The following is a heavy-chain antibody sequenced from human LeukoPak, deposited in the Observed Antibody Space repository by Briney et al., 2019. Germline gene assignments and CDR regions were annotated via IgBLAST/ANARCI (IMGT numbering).Heavy chain of an antibody. CDR1: GFTFSSYS. J-gene: IGHJ4*02. D-gene: IGHD5-24*01. CDR3: AREFLFRDGYNHGFDY. Sequence: PGGSLRLSCAASGFTFSSYSMNSVRQAPGKGLEWVSSISSSSSYIYYADSVKSRFTISRDNAKNSLYLQMNSLRAEDTAVYYCAREFLFRDGYNHGFDYWGQGALVTVSS. CDR2: ISSSSSYI. V-gene: IGHV3-21*04.